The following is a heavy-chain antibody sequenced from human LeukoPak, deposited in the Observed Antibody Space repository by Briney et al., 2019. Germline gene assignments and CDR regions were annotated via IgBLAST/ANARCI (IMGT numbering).Heavy chain of an antibody. J-gene: IGHJ4*02. CDR1: GFTFSHYG. CDR2: ISYDGSSK. Sequence: GGSLRLSCAASGFTFSHYGMHWVRQAPGKGLEWVAVISYDGSSKYYADSVKGRFTFSRDNAKNSLYLQMNSLRAEDTAVYYCARDRTCDYWGQGTLVTVSS. V-gene: IGHV3-30*12. CDR3: ARDRTCDY.